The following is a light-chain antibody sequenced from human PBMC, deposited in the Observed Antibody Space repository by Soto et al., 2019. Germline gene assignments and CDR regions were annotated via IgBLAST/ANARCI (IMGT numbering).Light chain of an antibody. CDR3: LQHNSYPLT. CDR1: QDISNF. V-gene: IGKV1-9*01. J-gene: IGKJ4*01. CDR2: AVF. Sequence: DIQLAQSPSFLSASVGDRVTITCRASQDISNFLAWFQQKPGRAPKLLIYAVFTLQSGVPSRFSGSESGTEFTLTISSLQPEDFATYYCLQHNSYPLTFGGGTKVDIK.